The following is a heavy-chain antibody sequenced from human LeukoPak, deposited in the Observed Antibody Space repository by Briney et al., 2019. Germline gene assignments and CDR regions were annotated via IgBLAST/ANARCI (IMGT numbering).Heavy chain of an antibody. CDR2: IKGKTDGGTT. CDR1: GFTFSNAW. CDR3: TTEAYYDILTGYYNVRYFDY. D-gene: IGHD3-9*01. J-gene: IGHJ4*02. V-gene: IGHV3-15*01. Sequence: PGGSLRLSCAASGFTFSNAWMSWVRQAPGKGLEWVGRIKGKTDGGTTDYAAPVKGRFTISRDDSKNTLYLQMNSLKTEDTAVYYCTTEAYYDILTGYYNVRYFDYWGQGTLVTVSS.